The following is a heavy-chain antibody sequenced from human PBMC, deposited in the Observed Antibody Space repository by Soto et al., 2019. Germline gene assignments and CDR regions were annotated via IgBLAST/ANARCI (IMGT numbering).Heavy chain of an antibody. CDR2: IKTDGSDT. Sequence: EVQLVESGGGLVQPGGSLRLSCAASGFTFSSYWMHWVRQSPGKGLVWVSRIKTDGSDTHYADSVKGRFTISRDNAKKTLDRQMSTLRDEDTAVYYCARPRTSDWAYDIWGQGTMVIVSS. D-gene: IGHD3-9*01. CDR1: GFTFSSYW. V-gene: IGHV3-74*01. CDR3: ARPRTSDWAYDI. J-gene: IGHJ3*02.